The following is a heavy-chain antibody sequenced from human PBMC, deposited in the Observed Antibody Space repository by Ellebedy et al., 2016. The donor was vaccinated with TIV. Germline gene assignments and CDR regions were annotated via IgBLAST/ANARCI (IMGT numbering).Heavy chain of an antibody. CDR1: GGSISSSDHY. CDR3: GRVFRFLGWLDP. J-gene: IGHJ5*02. Sequence: SETLSLTCTVSGGSISSSDHYWGWIRQPPGRGLEWIGHIHYSGGPNYNPSLKSRVTISVDTSRNQFSLKLNSVSAADTAVYYCGRVFRFLGWLDPWGQGTLVSVSS. CDR2: IHYSGGP. D-gene: IGHD3-3*01. V-gene: IGHV4-39*07.